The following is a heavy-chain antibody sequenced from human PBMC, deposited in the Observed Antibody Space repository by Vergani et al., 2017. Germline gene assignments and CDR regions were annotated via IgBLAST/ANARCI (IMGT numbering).Heavy chain of an antibody. Sequence: QVQLVQSGAEVKKPGASVKVSCKASGYTFTSYGISWVRQAPGQGLEWMGWISAYNGNTNYAQKLQGRVTMTTETSKSTAYMELRTLRSDDTAVYYCARRLGQWLVPGNWFDPWGQGTLVTVSS. CDR2: ISAYNGNT. CDR1: GYTFTSYG. J-gene: IGHJ5*02. D-gene: IGHD6-19*01. CDR3: ARRLGQWLVPGNWFDP. V-gene: IGHV1-18*01.